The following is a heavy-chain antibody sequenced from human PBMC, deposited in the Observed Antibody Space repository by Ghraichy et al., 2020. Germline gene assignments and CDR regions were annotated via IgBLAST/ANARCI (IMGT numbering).Heavy chain of an antibody. J-gene: IGHJ4*02. CDR3: ARGAYCGGDCFWYFDY. CDR2: VYYSGTT. Sequence: SETLSLTCTVSGGSISSYYWSWIRQPPGKRLEWIGYVYYSGTTKYDPSLNSRVTISVDTSKNQFSLRLTSVTAADTAVYYCARGAYCGGDCFWYFDYWGQGTLVTVSS. D-gene: IGHD2-21*02. V-gene: IGHV4-59*01. CDR1: GGSISSYY.